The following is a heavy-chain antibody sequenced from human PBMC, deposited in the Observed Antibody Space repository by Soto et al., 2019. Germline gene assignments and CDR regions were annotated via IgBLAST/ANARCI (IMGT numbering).Heavy chain of an antibody. CDR2: VYYGGRS. D-gene: IGHD2-15*01. CDR3: PRLNGYCVRGSCHGHYAMDV. CDR1: SAPVSSTTYA. Sequence: QLQLQESGPGLVKPSETLSLTCTVSSAPVSSTTYAWGWIRQPPGKGLEWVASVYYGGRSYYNPTLNSRVTISVDTSKNQFSLKMTSVTAADTAVYYCPRLNGYCVRGSCHGHYAMDVWGQGTTVTVSS. J-gene: IGHJ6*02. V-gene: IGHV4-39*01.